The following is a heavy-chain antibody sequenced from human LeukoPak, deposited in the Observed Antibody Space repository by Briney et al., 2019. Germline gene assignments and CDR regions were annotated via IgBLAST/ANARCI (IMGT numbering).Heavy chain of an antibody. J-gene: IGHJ4*02. CDR2: INSDGSTT. CDR1: EFTINNYW. Sequence: GGSLRLSCAASEFTINNYWMHWVRQAPGEGLVWVSRINSDGSTTNYAGSVKGRFTISRDNAKNTLYLQMNSLQAEDTGVYYCARVGSSSGYGYWGQGTLVTVSS. V-gene: IGHV3-74*01. CDR3: ARVGSSSGYGY. D-gene: IGHD6-6*01.